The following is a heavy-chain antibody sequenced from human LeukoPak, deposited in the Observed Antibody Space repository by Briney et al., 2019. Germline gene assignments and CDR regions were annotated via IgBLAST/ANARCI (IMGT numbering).Heavy chain of an antibody. D-gene: IGHD6-6*01. Sequence: ASVKVSCKASGYTFTAYYMHWVRQAPGQGLEWMGWINPNSGGTNYAQKFQGWVTMTRDTSISTAYMELSRLRSDDTAVYYCARDLGPYSSSSSYYYYGMDVWGQGTTVTVSS. V-gene: IGHV1-2*04. J-gene: IGHJ6*02. CDR3: ARDLGPYSSSSSYYYYGMDV. CDR1: GYTFTAYY. CDR2: INPNSGGT.